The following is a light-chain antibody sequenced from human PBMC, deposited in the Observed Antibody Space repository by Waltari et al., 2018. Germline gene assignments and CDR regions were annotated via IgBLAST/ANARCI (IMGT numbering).Light chain of an antibody. CDR3: SSFTSSNTWV. CDR2: EVT. V-gene: IGLV2-14*01. Sequence: HSALTLPASVSGSHGHACAIPCTGPSSGAGGYPEVSWHQQHPGKAPRLMIDEVTNRPSGVSNRFAGSKSGNTASLTISGLQAEDEADYYCSSFTSSNTWVFGGGTMLTVL. CDR1: SSGAGGYPE. J-gene: IGLJ3*02.